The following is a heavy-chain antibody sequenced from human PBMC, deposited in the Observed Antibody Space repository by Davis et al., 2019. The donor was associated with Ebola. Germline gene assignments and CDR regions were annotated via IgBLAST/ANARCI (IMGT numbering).Heavy chain of an antibody. D-gene: IGHD3-3*01. CDR1: GGSFSGYY. CDR3: ARARFLEWGLDY. Sequence: SETLSLTCAVYGGSFSGYYWSWIRQPPGKGLEWIGEVSHRGDTIYTSSFESRVTISVDTSKNQFSLKLPSVTAADTAVYYCARARFLEWGLDYWGQGTLVTVSS. V-gene: IGHV4-34*01. CDR2: VSHRGDT. J-gene: IGHJ4*02.